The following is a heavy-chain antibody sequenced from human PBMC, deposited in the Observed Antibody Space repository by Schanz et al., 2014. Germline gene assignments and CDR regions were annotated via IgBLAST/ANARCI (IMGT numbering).Heavy chain of an antibody. CDR1: GFNFSNYD. V-gene: IGHV3-30*18. Sequence: QVQLVESGGGVVQPGGSLRLSCAASGFNFSNYDIHWVRQAPGKGLEWVALIYYNGTNKYYADSVKGRFTISRDNLKNTVYLQMNSLRAGDTAVYYCAKDGRLPYYGTGSDFDYWGQGTLVAVSS. J-gene: IGHJ4*02. CDR2: IYYNGTNK. CDR3: AKDGRLPYYGTGSDFDY. D-gene: IGHD3-22*01.